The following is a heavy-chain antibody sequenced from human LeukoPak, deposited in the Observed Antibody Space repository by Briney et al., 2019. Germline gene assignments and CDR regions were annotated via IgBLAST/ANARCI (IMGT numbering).Heavy chain of an antibody. D-gene: IGHD6-13*01. CDR1: GFTFSSYA. CDR3: AKDQTLYSSSCFDY. Sequence: GGSLRLSCAASGFTFSSYAMSWVRQAPGKGLEWVSAISGSGGSTYYAGSVKGRFTISRDNSKNTLYLQVNSLRAEDTAVYYCAKDQTLYSSSCFDYWDQGTLVTVSS. CDR2: ISGSGGST. V-gene: IGHV3-23*01. J-gene: IGHJ4*02.